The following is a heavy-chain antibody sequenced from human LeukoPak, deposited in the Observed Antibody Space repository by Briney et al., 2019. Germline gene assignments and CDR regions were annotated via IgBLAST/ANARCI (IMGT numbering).Heavy chain of an antibody. J-gene: IGHJ6*03. V-gene: IGHV1-46*01. CDR2: INPSGGST. CDR3: ATPGDYDSSGYYYYYYMDV. D-gene: IGHD3-22*01. CDR1: GYTFTSYY. Sequence: ASVKVSCKASGYTFTSYYMHWVRQAPGQGLEWMGIINPSGGSTSYAQKFQGRVTMTRDTSTSTVYMELSSLRSEDTAVYYCATPGDYDSSGYYYYYYMDVWGKGTTVTVSS.